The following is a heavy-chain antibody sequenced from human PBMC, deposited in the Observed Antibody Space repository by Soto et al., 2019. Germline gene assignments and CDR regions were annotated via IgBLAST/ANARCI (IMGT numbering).Heavy chain of an antibody. J-gene: IGHJ3*02. V-gene: IGHV1-2*04. D-gene: IGHD6-13*01. CDR1: GYTFTGYY. Sequence: ASVKDSCKASGYTFTGYYMHWVRQAPGQGLEWMGWINPNSGSTNYAQKFQGWVTMTRDTSISTAYMELSRLRSDVTAVYYCARAGRWGIATAGDAFDIWGQGTMVTVSS. CDR2: INPNSGST. CDR3: ARAGRWGIATAGDAFDI.